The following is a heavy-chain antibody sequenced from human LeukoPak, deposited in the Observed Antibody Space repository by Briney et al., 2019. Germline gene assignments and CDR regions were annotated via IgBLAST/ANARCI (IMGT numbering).Heavy chain of an antibody. CDR3: VRDLILVWTPGDDFDF. J-gene: IGHJ4*02. Sequence: GGSLRLSCAASGFAFSAYWMHWVRQAPGKGLEWVSRISEDATTITYADSVKGRFIISRDNSKKSLYLQMNNLRAEDTAVYYCVRDLILVWTPGDDFDFWGQGTLVIVSS. CDR2: ISEDATTI. CDR1: GFAFSAYW. V-gene: IGHV3-74*01. D-gene: IGHD3-16*01.